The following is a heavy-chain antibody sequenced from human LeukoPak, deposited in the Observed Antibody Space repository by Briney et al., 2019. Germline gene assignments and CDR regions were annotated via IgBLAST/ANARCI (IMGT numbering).Heavy chain of an antibody. Sequence: SETLSLTCTVSGGSVSSGSYYWSWFRQPPGKGLEWLGYIYYSGSTNYNPSLKSRVTMSIHTSKNQFSLKLSSVTAADTALYYCTRARIVGATYYFDYWGQGTLATVPS. V-gene: IGHV4-61*01. CDR1: GGSVSSGSYY. J-gene: IGHJ4*02. CDR2: IYYSGST. CDR3: TRARIVGATYYFDY. D-gene: IGHD1-26*01.